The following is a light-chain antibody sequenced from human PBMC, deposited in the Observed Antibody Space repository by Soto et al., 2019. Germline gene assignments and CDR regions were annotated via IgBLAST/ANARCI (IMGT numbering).Light chain of an antibody. J-gene: IGKJ2*01. CDR1: QDIHIW. Sequence: DIQMTQSPSTLSASVGDRVTITCRASQDIHIWLAWYQQKPGKAPKLLIYKASTLERGVPSRFIGSGSGTDFTLAISSLQPDDFATYYCQQYSSDSNTFGQGTRLDIK. CDR3: QQYSSDSNT. V-gene: IGKV1-5*03. CDR2: KAS.